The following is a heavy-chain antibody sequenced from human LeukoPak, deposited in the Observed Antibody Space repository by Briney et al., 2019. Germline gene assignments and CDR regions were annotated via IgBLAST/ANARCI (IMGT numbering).Heavy chain of an antibody. V-gene: IGHV4-59*12. CDR3: ARGLGQRRAARPPPFDY. J-gene: IGHJ4*02. CDR1: GGSFSGYY. D-gene: IGHD6-6*01. Sequence: SETLSLTCAVYGGSFSGYYWSWIRQPPGKGLEWIGYIYYSGTTNYNPSLKSRVTISVDTSKNQFSLKLNSVTAADTAVYYCARGLGQRRAARPPPFDYWGQGTLVTVSS. CDR2: IYYSGTT.